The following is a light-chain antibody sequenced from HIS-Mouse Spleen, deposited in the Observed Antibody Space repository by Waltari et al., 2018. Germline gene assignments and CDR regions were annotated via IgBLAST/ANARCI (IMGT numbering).Light chain of an antibody. J-gene: IGLJ3*02. CDR3: CSYAGSSTWV. CDR2: EGS. V-gene: IGLV2-23*01. CDR1: SSDSGSYNL. Sequence: QSALTQPASVPGSPGQSITISCTGTSSDSGSYNLVSWYQQHPGKAPKLMIYEGSKRPSGVSNRFSGSKSGNTASLTISGLQAEDEADYYCCSYAGSSTWVFGGGTKLTVL.